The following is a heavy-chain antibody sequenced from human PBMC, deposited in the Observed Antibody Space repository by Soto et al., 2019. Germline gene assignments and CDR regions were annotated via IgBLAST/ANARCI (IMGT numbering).Heavy chain of an antibody. CDR2: ISSSSSYI. V-gene: IGHV3-21*01. D-gene: IGHD5-18*01. CDR1: GFTFSSYS. Sequence: GSLRLSCAASGFTFSSYSMNWVRQAPGKGLEWVSSISSSSSYIYYADSVKGRFTISRDNAKNSLYLQMNSLRAEDTAVYYCARDSGYSYGPFDYWGQGTLVTVSS. CDR3: ARDSGYSYGPFDY. J-gene: IGHJ4*02.